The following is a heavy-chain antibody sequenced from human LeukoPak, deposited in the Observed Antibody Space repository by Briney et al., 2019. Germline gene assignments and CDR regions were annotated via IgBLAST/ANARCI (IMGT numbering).Heavy chain of an antibody. CDR1: GFTFSSHG. Sequence: PGGSLRLSCAASGFTFSSHGMNWVRQALGKGLEWVAVIWYDGSNKYYADSVKGRFTISRDNSKNTLYLQMNSLRDEDTAMYYCARWGDGKRFDYWGQGTLATVSS. V-gene: IGHV3-33*01. CDR3: ARWGDGKRFDY. CDR2: IWYDGSNK. J-gene: IGHJ4*02. D-gene: IGHD2-21*02.